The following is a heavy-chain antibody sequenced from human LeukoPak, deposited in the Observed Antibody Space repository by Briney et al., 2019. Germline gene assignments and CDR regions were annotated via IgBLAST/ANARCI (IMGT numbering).Heavy chain of an antibody. J-gene: IGHJ4*02. CDR3: ARVALGELWYKYHFDY. Sequence: ASVKVSCKASGYTFTSYDINWVRQATGQGLEWMGWMNPNSGNTGYAQKFQGRVTITRNTSISTAYMELSSLRSEDTAVYYCARVALGELWYKYHFDYWGQGTLVTVSS. CDR1: GYTFTSYD. D-gene: IGHD3-10*01. CDR2: MNPNSGNT. V-gene: IGHV1-8*03.